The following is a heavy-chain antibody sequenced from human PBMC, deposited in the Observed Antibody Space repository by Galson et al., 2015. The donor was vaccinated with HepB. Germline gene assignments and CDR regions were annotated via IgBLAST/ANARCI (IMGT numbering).Heavy chain of an antibody. CDR2: ILYDGSKK. D-gene: IGHD3-3*01. V-gene: IGHV3-30-3*01. J-gene: IGHJ4*02. CDR1: GFTFSSYA. CDR3: ARADTIHQIFDY. Sequence: SLRLSCAASGFTFSSYAMHWVRQAPGKGLEWVALILYDGSKKYYADSAKGRFTISRDNSKNTLYLQVNSLRADDTAVYYCARADTIHQIFDYWGQGTLVTVSS.